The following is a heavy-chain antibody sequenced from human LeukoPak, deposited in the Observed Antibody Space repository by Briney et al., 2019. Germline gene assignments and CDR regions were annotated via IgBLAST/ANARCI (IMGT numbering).Heavy chain of an antibody. CDR1: GYTLSRYW. D-gene: IGHD3-10*01. CDR3: TTDTFGARDS. CDR2: INEDGSST. J-gene: IGHJ4*02. V-gene: IGHV3-74*01. Sequence: GGSLRLSCAASGYTLSRYWMHWVRQGPGKGLVWVSRINEDGSSTSYAESVRGRFTISRDNAKNTLHLQMNSLRAEDAAVYYCTTDTFGARDSWGQGTLVTVSS.